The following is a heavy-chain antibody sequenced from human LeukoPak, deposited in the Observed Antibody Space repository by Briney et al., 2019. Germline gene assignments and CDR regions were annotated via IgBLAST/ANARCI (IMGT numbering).Heavy chain of an antibody. J-gene: IGHJ4*02. CDR2: ISSSSSYT. CDR1: GFTFSDYY. V-gene: IGHV3-11*06. Sequence: GGSLRLSCAASGFTFSDYYMSWIRQAPGKGLEWVSYISSSSSYTNYADSVKGRFTISRDNAKNSLYLQMNSLRAEDTAVYYCARWYGILTGFPRLLGYWGQGTLVTVSS. CDR3: ARWYGILTGFPRLLGY. D-gene: IGHD3-9*01.